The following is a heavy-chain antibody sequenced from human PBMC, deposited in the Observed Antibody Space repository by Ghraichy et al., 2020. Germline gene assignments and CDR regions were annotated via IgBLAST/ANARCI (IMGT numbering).Heavy chain of an antibody. Sequence: SETLSLTCAVYGGSFSGYYWSWIRQPPGKGLEWIGEINHSGSTNYNPSLKSRVTISVDTSKNQFSLKLSSVTAADTAVYYCARGVRTVVTLGLWNYWGQGTLVTVSS. CDR2: INHSGST. V-gene: IGHV4-34*01. CDR1: GGSFSGYY. J-gene: IGHJ4*02. CDR3: ARGVRTVVTLGLWNY. D-gene: IGHD4-23*01.